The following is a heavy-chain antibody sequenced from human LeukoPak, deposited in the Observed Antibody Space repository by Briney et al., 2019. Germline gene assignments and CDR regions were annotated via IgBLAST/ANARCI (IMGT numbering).Heavy chain of an antibody. CDR3: ARGRNGGNSRGFLHLFDS. CDR1: GGSFSGYY. D-gene: IGHD4-23*01. V-gene: IGHV4-59*10. J-gene: IGHJ4*02. Sequence: ETLSLTCAVYGGSFSGYYGSWIRQPAGKGLGWIGRIYTSGSTNYNPSLKSRVTMSVDTSKNQFSLKLSSVTAADTAVYYCARGRNGGNSRGFLHLFDSWGQGTLVTVSS. CDR2: IYTSGST.